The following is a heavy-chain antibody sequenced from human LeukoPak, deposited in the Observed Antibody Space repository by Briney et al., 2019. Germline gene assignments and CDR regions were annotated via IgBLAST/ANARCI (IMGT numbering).Heavy chain of an antibody. CDR3: ARGRSAMVRGYYYYYVDV. J-gene: IGHJ6*03. D-gene: IGHD3-10*01. CDR2: LYYSGSP. CDR1: GGSLSSYY. Sequence: SETLPLTRTVSGGSLSSYYWRWLRPPPGKGLEWIGYLYYSGSPNYNPSLKSRVTISVDTSKNQFSLKRSSVTAADTAVYYCARGRSAMVRGYYYYYVDVWGKGTTVTISS. V-gene: IGHV4-59*01.